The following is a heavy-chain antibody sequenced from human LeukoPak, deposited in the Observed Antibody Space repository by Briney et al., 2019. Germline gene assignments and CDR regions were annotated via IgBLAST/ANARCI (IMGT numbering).Heavy chain of an antibody. Sequence: PGESLRLPCAASGFTFSSYTMNWVRQAPGKGLEWVSSISSSSSYIYYADSVKGRFTISRDNAKNSLYLQMDSLRAEDTAVYYCARDGKDSMIVVVTAEYFQHWGQGTLVTVSS. D-gene: IGHD3-22*01. J-gene: IGHJ1*01. CDR1: GFTFSSYT. CDR2: ISSSSSYI. CDR3: ARDGKDSMIVVVTAEYFQH. V-gene: IGHV3-21*01.